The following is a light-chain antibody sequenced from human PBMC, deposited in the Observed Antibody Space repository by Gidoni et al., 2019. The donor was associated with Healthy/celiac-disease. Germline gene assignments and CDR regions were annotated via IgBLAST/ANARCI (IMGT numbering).Light chain of an antibody. CDR1: QSMSSW. CDR3: QQYNSYRYT. J-gene: IGKJ2*01. V-gene: IGKV1-5*03. Sequence: DLQLTHSSSSLSASVADRVTITRRASQSMSSWLAWSQQKPGKAPKRLIYRASSLESGVPSRFSGSGSGTEFTLSISSLKPDDCATDYYQQYNSYRYTFXQXTKLEIK. CDR2: RAS.